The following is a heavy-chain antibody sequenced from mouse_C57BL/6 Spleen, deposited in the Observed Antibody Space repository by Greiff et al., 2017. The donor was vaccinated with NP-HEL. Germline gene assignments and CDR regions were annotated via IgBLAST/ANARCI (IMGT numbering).Heavy chain of an antibody. Sequence: EVKLMESGAELVKPGASVKLSCTASGFNIKDYYMHWVKQRTEQGLEWIGRIDPEDGETKYAPKVQGKATITADTSSNTAYRQLSSLTSEDTAVYYWARDGSSYFDYWGQGTTLTVSS. D-gene: IGHD2-3*01. V-gene: IGHV14-2*01. CDR2: IDPEDGET. CDR3: ARDGSSYFDY. J-gene: IGHJ2*01. CDR1: GFNIKDYY.